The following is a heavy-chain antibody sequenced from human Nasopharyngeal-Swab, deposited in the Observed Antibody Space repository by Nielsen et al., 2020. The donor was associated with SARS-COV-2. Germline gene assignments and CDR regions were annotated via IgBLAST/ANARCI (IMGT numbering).Heavy chain of an antibody. CDR2: INAGSGQT. Sequence: ASVKVSCKASGYTFGNYAIQWVRQAPGQRREWMGWINAGSGQTRYSQTFQDRVTITRDTSASIVYMELSSLRPEDTAVYYCARERELQSHQYYYYMDVWGKGTTVAVSS. CDR1: GYTFGNYA. V-gene: IGHV1-3*01. J-gene: IGHJ6*03. CDR3: ARERELQSHQYYYYMDV. D-gene: IGHD2-2*01.